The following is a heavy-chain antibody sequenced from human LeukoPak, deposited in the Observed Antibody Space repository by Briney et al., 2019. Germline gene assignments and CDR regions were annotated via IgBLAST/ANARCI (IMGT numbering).Heavy chain of an antibody. CDR1: GFTFSDYY. CDR2: ISNSGSII. J-gene: IGHJ4*02. D-gene: IGHD6-6*01. CDR3: ARDGRPGPIDY. Sequence: GGSLRLSCAASGFTFSDYYMSWIRQAPGKGLEWVSYISNSGSIIYYADSVKGRFTISRDNAKNSLYLQMNSLRAEDTAVYYCARDGRPGPIDYWGQGTLVTVSS. V-gene: IGHV3-11*04.